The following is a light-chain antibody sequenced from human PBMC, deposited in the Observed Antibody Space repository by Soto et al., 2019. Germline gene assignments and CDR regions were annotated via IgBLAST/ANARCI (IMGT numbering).Light chain of an antibody. V-gene: IGLV4-69*01. Sequence: QLVLTQSPSASASLGASVKLTCTLSSGHSTYAIAWHQQQPEKGPRYLMKLNSDGSHSKGDGIPDRFSGSSSGAERYLTLPRLQAEDEADYYCQTWGTGLWVFRGGAKLTVL. CDR3: QTWGTGLWV. CDR1: SGHSTYA. CDR2: LNSDGSH. J-gene: IGLJ3*02.